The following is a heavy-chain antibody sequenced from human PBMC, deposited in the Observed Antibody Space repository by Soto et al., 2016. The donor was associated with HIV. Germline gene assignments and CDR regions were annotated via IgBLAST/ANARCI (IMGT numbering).Heavy chain of an antibody. D-gene: IGHD3-10*01. CDR3: ARARENYYGSLPYYFDY. CDR2: ISSSSSYT. CDR1: GFIFSDYY. Sequence: QVQLVESGGGLVKPGGSLRLSCAASGFIFSDYYMSWIRQAPGKGLEWVSYISSSSSYTNYADSVKGRFTIPRDNAKNSLYLQMNSLRAEDTAVYYCARARENYYGSLPYYFDYWGQGTLVTVSS. V-gene: IGHV3-11*05. J-gene: IGHJ4*02.